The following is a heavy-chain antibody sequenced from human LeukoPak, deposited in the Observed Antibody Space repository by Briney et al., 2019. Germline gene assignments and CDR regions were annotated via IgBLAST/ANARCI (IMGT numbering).Heavy chain of an antibody. Sequence: SETLSLTCIVSGGSISSNHWSWIRQPPGKGLEWIGYSHYSGSTIYNPSLKSRVTISVDTSKNQFSLKLGSVTAADTAVYYCARVRGYSGYEFDYFDSWGQGNLVTVSS. CDR2: SHYSGST. CDR1: GGSISSNH. V-gene: IGHV4-59*01. J-gene: IGHJ4*02. D-gene: IGHD5-12*01. CDR3: ARVRGYSGYEFDYFDS.